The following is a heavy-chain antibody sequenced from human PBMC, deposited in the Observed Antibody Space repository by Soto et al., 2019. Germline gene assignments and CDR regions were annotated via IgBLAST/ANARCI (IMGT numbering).Heavy chain of an antibody. CDR1: GGTFSSYA. D-gene: IGHD3-3*01. CDR3: ARQTGDYDFWSGYPGYYYGMDV. Sequence: GASVKVSCKASGGTFSSYAISWVRQAPGQGLEWMGGIIPIFGTANYAQKFQGRVTITADESTSTAYMELSSLRSEDTAVYYCARQTGDYDFWSGYPGYYYGMDVWGQGTTVTV. CDR2: IIPIFGTA. J-gene: IGHJ6*02. V-gene: IGHV1-69*13.